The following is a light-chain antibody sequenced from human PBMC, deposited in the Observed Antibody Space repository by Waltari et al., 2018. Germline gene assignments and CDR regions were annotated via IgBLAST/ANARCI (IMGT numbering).Light chain of an antibody. J-gene: IGKJ1*01. CDR1: QSVRGS. V-gene: IGKV3-20*01. CDR3: QHYVRLPAT. Sequence: GTLSLSPGERATLSCRASQSVRGSLAWYQQKAGQAPRLLIYGASSRATGIPDRFSGSGSGTDFSLTISRLEPEDFAVYYCQHYVRLPATFGQGTKVEI. CDR2: GAS.